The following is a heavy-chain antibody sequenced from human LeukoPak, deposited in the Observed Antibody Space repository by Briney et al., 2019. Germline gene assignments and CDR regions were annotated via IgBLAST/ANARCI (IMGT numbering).Heavy chain of an antibody. CDR3: ASATHYRIDY. CDR2: MSHSGGT. J-gene: IGHJ4*02. D-gene: IGHD4-11*01. CDR1: GGSISSIDC. Sequence: SETLSLTCAVSGGSISSIDCWTWVRQPPGKELEWIGEMSHSGGTNYNPSLRSRVTMSVDKSKNQCSLNLSSVTAADTAVYYCASATHYRIDYWGQGALVIVSS. V-gene: IGHV4-4*02.